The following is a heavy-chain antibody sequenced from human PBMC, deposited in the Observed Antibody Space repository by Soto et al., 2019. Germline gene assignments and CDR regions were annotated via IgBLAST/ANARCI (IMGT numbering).Heavy chain of an antibody. D-gene: IGHD5-12*01. J-gene: IGHJ6*02. CDR2: IIPIFGTA. CDR1: GGTFSSYA. CDR3: ASHLRDGYNFVSGYYYGMDV. V-gene: IGHV1-69*01. Sequence: QVQLVQSGAEVKKPGSSVKVSCKASGGTFSSYAISWVRQAPGQGLEWMGGIIPIFGTANYAQKFQGRVTITADESTSTAYMELSSLRSEDTAVYYCASHLRDGYNFVSGYYYGMDVWGQGTTVTVSS.